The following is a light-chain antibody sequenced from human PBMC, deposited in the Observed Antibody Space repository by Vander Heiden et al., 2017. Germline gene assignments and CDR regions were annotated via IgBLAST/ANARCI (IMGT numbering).Light chain of an antibody. Sequence: DIVMTKSPASLAVSLGERATINGKSSQSVFYSATNNNYLSWYQQKPGQPPKLLIYWASTRESGVPDRFSGSGSGTDFTLTISSLQAEDVAVYYCQQYYRPPFTFGPGTKVHIQ. V-gene: IGKV4-1*01. J-gene: IGKJ3*01. CDR3: QQYYRPPFT. CDR2: WAS. CDR1: QSVFYSATNNNY.